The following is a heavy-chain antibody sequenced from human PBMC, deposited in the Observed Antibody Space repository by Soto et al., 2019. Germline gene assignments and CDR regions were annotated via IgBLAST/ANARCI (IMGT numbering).Heavy chain of an antibody. D-gene: IGHD3-10*01. J-gene: IGHJ5*02. CDR1: GFTFSDYG. CDR3: AKPLWFGETVFGP. Sequence: EVQLSQSGGGLVQPGGSLRLSCAASGFTFSDYGMSWVRQAPGKGLEWVSTIRGSAGNTYYVDSVKGRFTISRDDSTNTVYLQMNSLRAEDTAVYYCAKPLWFGETVFGPWCQGTLVIVSS. CDR2: IRGSAGNT. V-gene: IGHV3-23*01.